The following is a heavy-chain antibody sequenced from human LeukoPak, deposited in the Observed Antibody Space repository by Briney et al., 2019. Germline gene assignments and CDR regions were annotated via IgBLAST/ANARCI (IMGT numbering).Heavy chain of an antibody. CDR3: IRDFRSADL. V-gene: IGHV3-74*01. CDR2: IYVDGRTT. Sequence: GGSLRLSCVASRFTFSNYWMHWVRQPPGKGLVWVSRIYVDGRTTNYADSVKGRFTISRDNAKNTVYLEMNSLSVEDTATYYCIRDFRSADLWGQGTLVTVTS. CDR1: RFTFSNYW. J-gene: IGHJ5*02.